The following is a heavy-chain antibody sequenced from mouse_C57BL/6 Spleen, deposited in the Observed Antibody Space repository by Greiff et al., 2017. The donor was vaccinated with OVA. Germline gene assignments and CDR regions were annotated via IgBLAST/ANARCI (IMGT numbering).Heavy chain of an antibody. CDR3: TTSVAYYTDYAMDY. V-gene: IGHV14-4*01. Sequence: VQLKQSGAELVRPGASVKLSCTASGFNIKDDYMHWVKQRPEQGLEWIGWIDPENGDTEYASKFQGKATITADTSSNTAYLQLSSLTSEDTAVYYCTTSVAYYTDYAMDYWGQGTSVTVSS. D-gene: IGHD2-12*01. J-gene: IGHJ4*01. CDR2: IDPENGDT. CDR1: GFNIKDDY.